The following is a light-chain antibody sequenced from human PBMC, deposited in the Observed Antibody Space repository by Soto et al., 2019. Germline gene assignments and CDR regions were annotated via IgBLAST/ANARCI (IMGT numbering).Light chain of an antibody. CDR1: SSDVGGYDY. CDR2: EVN. V-gene: IGLV2-14*01. J-gene: IGLJ1*01. CDR3: SAYTTTSTLI. Sequence: QSALTQPASVSGSPGQSVTISCTGTSSDVGGYDYVSWYQQHPGTAPKLILYEVNNRPSGVSNRFSGSKSGNTASLIISGLQTEDEADYYWSAYTTTSTLIFGTGTKLTVL.